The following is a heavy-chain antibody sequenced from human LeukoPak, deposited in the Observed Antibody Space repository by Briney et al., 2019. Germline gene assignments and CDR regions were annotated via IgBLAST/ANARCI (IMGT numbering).Heavy chain of an antibody. D-gene: IGHD3-16*01. CDR1: GFTFTSYG. CDR2: ITWNSDNI. V-gene: IGHV3-9*03. CDR3: AKGGGGRLIYYYYMDV. J-gene: IGHJ6*03. Sequence: PGGSLRLSCVVSGFTFTSYGVHWVRQAPGKGLEWVSGITWNSDNIEYADSVKGRFTISRDNAKNSLYLQMNSLRAEDMALYYCAKGGGGRLIYYYYMDVWGKGTTVTVSS.